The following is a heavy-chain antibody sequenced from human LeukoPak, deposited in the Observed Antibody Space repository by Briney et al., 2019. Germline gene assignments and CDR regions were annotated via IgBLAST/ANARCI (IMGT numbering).Heavy chain of an antibody. CDR2: MHSAGST. CDR3: ASGGTGARKYYSDPFHY. Sequence: GGSPRLSCAASGFIVSSNYMSWVRQAPGKGLEWVSIMHSAGSTYYADSVRGRFTISRDSSKNTVSLQMNSLRVEDTAVYYCASGGTGARKYYSDPFHYWGQGTLVTVSS. D-gene: IGHD3-10*01. V-gene: IGHV3-53*01. J-gene: IGHJ4*02. CDR1: GFIVSSNY.